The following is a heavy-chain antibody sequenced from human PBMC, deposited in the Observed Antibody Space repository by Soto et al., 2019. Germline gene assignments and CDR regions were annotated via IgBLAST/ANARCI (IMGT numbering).Heavy chain of an antibody. CDR1: GYTFTSYG. V-gene: IGHV5-10-1*01. Sequence: KVSCKASGYTFTSYGISWVRQMPGKGLEWMGRIDPSDSYTNYSPSFQGHVTISADKSISTAYLQWSSLKASDTAMYYCARLHGSGSYYNGRDYWGQGTLVTVS. J-gene: IGHJ4*02. D-gene: IGHD3-10*01. CDR2: IDPSDSYT. CDR3: ARLHGSGSYYNGRDY.